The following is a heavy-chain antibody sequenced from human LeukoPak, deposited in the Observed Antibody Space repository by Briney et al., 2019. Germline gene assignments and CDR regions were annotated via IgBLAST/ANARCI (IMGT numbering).Heavy chain of an antibody. V-gene: IGHV4-4*07. D-gene: IGHD1-7*01. CDR3: ARDRRNSWDFDL. CDR2: IYTSGST. Sequence: SETLSLTCTVSGGSISSCYWSWIRQPAGKGLEWIGRIYTSGSTNYNPSLKSRVTMSVDTSKNQFSLKLSSVTAADTAVYYCARDRRNSWDFDLWGRGTLVTVSS. CDR1: GGSISSCY. J-gene: IGHJ2*01.